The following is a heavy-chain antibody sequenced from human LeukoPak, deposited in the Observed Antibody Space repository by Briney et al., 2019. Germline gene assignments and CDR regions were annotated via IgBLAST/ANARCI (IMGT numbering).Heavy chain of an antibody. CDR2: IYYSGTT. CDR3: ARGAVVNGMDV. CDR1: GGSVSSGTYY. V-gene: IGHV4-61*01. Sequence: SETLSLTCTVSGGSVSSGTYYWSWIRQPPGTRLEWIGYIYYSGTTNYNPSFKSRVTMSVDTSKNQFSLKLSSATAADTAVYYCARGAVVNGMDVWGQGTTVTVSS. J-gene: IGHJ6*02. D-gene: IGHD3-16*02.